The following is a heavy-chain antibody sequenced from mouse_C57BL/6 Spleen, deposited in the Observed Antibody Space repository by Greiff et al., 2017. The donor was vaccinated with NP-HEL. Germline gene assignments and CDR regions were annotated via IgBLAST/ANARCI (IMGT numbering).Heavy chain of an antibody. CDR1: GFTFSSYG. CDR3: ARMARTIN. J-gene: IGHJ2*01. CDR2: INSNGGST. V-gene: IGHV5-6-3*01. Sequence: EVKLVESGGGLVHPGGSLKLSCAASGFTFSSYGMSWVRQTPDKRLELVATINSNGGSTYYPDSVKGRFTISRDNAKNTLYLQMSSLKSEDTAMYYCARMARTINWGQGTTLTVSS.